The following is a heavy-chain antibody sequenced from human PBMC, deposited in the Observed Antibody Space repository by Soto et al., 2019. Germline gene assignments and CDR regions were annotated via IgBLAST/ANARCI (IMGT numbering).Heavy chain of an antibody. CDR1: GFTFSTYG. J-gene: IGHJ4*02. D-gene: IGHD6-19*01. Sequence: EVQLLESGGGLVQPGGSLRLSCVASGFTFSTYGMSWVRQAPGKGLAWVSAIGGSVGSTYYADSVKGRFTVSRDNSKNALYLQMNSLRAEDTATYYCAKDRVGSGWMNYFDSWGQGILLTVSS. CDR2: IGGSVGST. V-gene: IGHV3-23*01. CDR3: AKDRVGSGWMNYFDS.